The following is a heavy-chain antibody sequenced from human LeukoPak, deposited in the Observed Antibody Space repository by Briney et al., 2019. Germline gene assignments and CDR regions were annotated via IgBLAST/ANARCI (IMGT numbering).Heavy chain of an antibody. V-gene: IGHV3-7*03. CDR3: AKDRGSGSYLDY. CDR2: IGPDGSDK. D-gene: IGHD3-10*01. J-gene: IGHJ4*02. CDR1: GFLFSSYW. Sequence: PGGSLRLSCTTSGFLFSSYWMSWVRQAPGKGLEWVANIGPDGSDKQYVDSMKGRFTISRDNAKNSLYLQMNSLRAEDTAVYYCAKDRGSGSYLDYWGQGTLVTVSS.